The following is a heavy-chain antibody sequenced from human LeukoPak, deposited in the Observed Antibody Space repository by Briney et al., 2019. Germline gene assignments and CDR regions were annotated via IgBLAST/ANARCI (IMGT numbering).Heavy chain of an antibody. CDR1: GGSFSGYY. J-gene: IGHJ4*02. Sequence: SETLSLTCAVYGGSFSGYYWSWIRQPPGKGLECIGYIYHSGSTYYNPSLKSRVTISVDRSKNQFSLKLSSVTAADTAVYYCARVFGYSNYIDYWGQGTLVTVSS. CDR3: ARVFGYSNYIDY. D-gene: IGHD4-11*01. V-gene: IGHV4-30-2*01. CDR2: IYHSGST.